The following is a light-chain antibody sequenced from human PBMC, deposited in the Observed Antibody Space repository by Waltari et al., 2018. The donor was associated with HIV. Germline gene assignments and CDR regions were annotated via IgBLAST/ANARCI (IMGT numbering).Light chain of an antibody. CDR1: SSDVGAYDY. V-gene: IGLV2-14*01. J-gene: IGLJ2*01. Sequence: QSALTQPAAVSGSPGQSIAVSCTGSSSDVGAYDYVSWYQQHPDEAPKLLIFEVSDRPSGVPDRFSGFKSGDTASLTISGLQPDDESDYFCSSYGGVASYLIFGGGTTLTVL. CDR2: EVS. CDR3: SSYGGVASYLI.